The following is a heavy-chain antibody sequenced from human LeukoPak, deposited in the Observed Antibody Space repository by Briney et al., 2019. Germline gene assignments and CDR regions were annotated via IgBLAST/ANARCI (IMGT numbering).Heavy chain of an antibody. J-gene: IGHJ4*02. CDR2: TNPNSGCT. D-gene: IGHD2-2*01. V-gene: IGHV1-2*02. CDR1: GYTFTGYY. Sequence: ASVTVSCKASGYTFTGYYMHWVRQAPGQGLEWMGWTNPNSGCTNHAQKFQGRVTMTRDTSISTAYMELSRLRSDDTAVYYCAREGEFDIVVVPAAIIPLPFDYWGQGTLVTVSS. CDR3: AREGEFDIVVVPAAIIPLPFDY.